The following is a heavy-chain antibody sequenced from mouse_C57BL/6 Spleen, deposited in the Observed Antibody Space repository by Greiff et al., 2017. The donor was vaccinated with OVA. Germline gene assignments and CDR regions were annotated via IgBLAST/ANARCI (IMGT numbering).Heavy chain of an antibody. Sequence: DVMLVESEGGLVQPGSSMKLSCTASGFTFCDYYMAWVRQVPEKGLEWVANINYDGSSTYYLDSLKSRFIISRDNAKNILYLQMSSLKSEDTATYYCARDLLPVYYAMDYWGQGTSVTVSS. CDR3: ARDLLPVYYAMDY. V-gene: IGHV5-16*01. J-gene: IGHJ4*01. CDR2: INYDGSST. D-gene: IGHD2-1*01. CDR1: GFTFCDYY.